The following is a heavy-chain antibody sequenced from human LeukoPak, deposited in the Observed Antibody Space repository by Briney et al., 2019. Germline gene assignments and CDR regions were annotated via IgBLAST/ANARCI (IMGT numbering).Heavy chain of an antibody. J-gene: IGHJ4*02. Sequence: GGSLRLSCSAPGFTFSDYYMSWIRQAPGKGLEWVSYISTSGGTTFYADSVKGRFTISRDNAKNSLYLQMNSLRADDTAVYYCARVHSPGADYWGQGTLVTVSS. CDR1: GFTFSDYY. CDR3: ARVHSPGADY. CDR2: ISTSGGTT. D-gene: IGHD1-1*01. V-gene: IGHV3-11*01.